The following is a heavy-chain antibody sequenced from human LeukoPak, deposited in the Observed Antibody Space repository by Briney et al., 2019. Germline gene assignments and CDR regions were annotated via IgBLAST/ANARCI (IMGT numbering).Heavy chain of an antibody. CDR3: ARRAFDSSGTYQDY. Sequence: GGSLRLSCAASGFTFDDYGMSWVRHAPRKGLEWVSGINWNGDRTDYADSVKGRFSISRDNAKKSLYLQMNSLRAEDTALYYCARRAFDSSGTYQDYWGDGTPVTVSS. CDR2: INWNGDRT. V-gene: IGHV3-20*04. CDR1: GFTFDDYG. D-gene: IGHD3-10*01. J-gene: IGHJ4*01.